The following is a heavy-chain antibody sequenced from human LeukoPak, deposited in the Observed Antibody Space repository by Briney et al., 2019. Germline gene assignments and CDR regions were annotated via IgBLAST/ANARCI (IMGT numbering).Heavy chain of an antibody. D-gene: IGHD1-14*01. CDR1: EFTFSTYG. Sequence: GGSLRLSCAASEFTFSTYGMHWVRQAPGKGLEWVTFIRYDGNIKYYADSVKGRFTISRDNSKNTLYLQMNSLRSEDTAVYYCARGEPLLTDNWFDPWGQGTLVTVSS. CDR3: ARGEPLLTDNWFDP. CDR2: IRYDGNIK. J-gene: IGHJ5*02. V-gene: IGHV3-30*02.